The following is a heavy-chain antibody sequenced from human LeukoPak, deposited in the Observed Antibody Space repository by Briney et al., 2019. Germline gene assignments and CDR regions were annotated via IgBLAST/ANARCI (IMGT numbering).Heavy chain of an antibody. CDR1: GFTFDDYA. CDR3: ANIPGYSSSWYAGYFDL. CDR2: ISGDGGST. Sequence: PSGGSLRLSCAASGFTFDDYAMHWVRHAPGKGLEWVSLISGDGGSTYYADSVKGRFTISRDNSKNSLYLQMNSLRTEDTALYYCANIPGYSSSWYAGYFDLWGRGTLVTVSS. J-gene: IGHJ2*01. D-gene: IGHD6-13*01. V-gene: IGHV3-43*02.